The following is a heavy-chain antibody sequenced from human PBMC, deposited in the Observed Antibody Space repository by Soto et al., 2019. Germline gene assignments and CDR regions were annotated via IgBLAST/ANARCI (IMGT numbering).Heavy chain of an antibody. CDR1: GFPARSNT. Sequence: EVQLVETGGGLIQPGGSRGLSFPASGFPARSNTRGGVRQPPGKGLEWVSVIYSGGSTYYADSVKGRFTISRDNSKNTLYLQMNSLRAEDTAVYYCTAGGVVATADYWGQGTLVTVSS. D-gene: IGHD5-12*01. V-gene: IGHV3-53*02. CDR2: IYSGGST. CDR3: TAGGVVATADY. J-gene: IGHJ4*02.